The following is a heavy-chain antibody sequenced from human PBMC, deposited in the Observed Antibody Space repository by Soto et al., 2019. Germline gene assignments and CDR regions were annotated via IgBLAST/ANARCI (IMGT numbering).Heavy chain of an antibody. D-gene: IGHD7-27*01. Sequence: SETLSLTCTVSGGSISTVDYWWSWIRQSPDMGLEWIGHIYDGGRTYNNPSLESRVTMSVDTSKSQLSLTLSSVSAADTAVYYCARGPSGDKVDSWGQVTLVT. CDR3: ARGPSGDKVDS. CDR2: IYDGGRT. J-gene: IGHJ4*02. V-gene: IGHV4-30-4*01. CDR1: GGSISTVDYW.